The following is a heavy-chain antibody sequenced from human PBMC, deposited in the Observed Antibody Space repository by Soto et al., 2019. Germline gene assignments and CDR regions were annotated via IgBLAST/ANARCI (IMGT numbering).Heavy chain of an antibody. J-gene: IGHJ6*02. CDR3: ARPIGGGPYPGMAV. Sequence: PSETLSLTCTLSGDSINNGDYSWSWIRQPPGKGLEWIGYIYHRGSTSYNPSLKSRVTISLDWSRNQFSLKLRSVAAADTAVYYCARPIGGGPYPGMAVWGQGTTVTVSS. D-gene: IGHD3-10*01. CDR1: GDSINNGDYS. CDR2: IYHRGST. V-gene: IGHV4-30-2*01.